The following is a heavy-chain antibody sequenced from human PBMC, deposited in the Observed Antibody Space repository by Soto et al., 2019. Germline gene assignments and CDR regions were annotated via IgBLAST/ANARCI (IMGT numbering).Heavy chain of an antibody. CDR2: IYNNGGS. D-gene: IGHD3-16*01. CDR3: ARGDKNNDYYFDH. Sequence: SETLSLTCVVSGASISSGDYAWNWVRQPPGKGLEWLGYIYNNGGSYYNPSLKSRVTISLDRSQNHFSLRLNSVTAADTALYFCARGDKNNDYYFDHWGQGTLVTVSS. J-gene: IGHJ4*02. V-gene: IGHV4-30-2*01. CDR1: GASISSGDYA.